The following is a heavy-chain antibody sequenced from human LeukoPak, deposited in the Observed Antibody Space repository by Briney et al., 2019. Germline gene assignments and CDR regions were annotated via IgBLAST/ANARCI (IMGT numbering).Heavy chain of an antibody. CDR2: ISAYNGNT. D-gene: IGHD2-2*01. J-gene: IGHJ4*02. V-gene: IGHV1-18*01. Sequence: ASVKVSGKASGYTFTNYGISWVRQAPGQGLEWMGWISAYNGNTNYAQKLQGRVTMTTDTSTSTAYMELRSLTSDDTAVYYCARVGAYCTITSCLDYWGQGTLVTVSS. CDR3: ARVGAYCTITSCLDY. CDR1: GYTFTNYG.